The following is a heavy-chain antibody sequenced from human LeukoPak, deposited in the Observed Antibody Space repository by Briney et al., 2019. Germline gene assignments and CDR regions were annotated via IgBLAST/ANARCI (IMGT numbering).Heavy chain of an antibody. Sequence: GGSLRLSCAASGFSFSSYSMNWVRQAPGKGLEWVSSISSSSSYIYYADSVKGRFTISRDNAKNSLYLQMNSLRAEDTAVYYCARDEGGSYSGFAFDIWGQGTMVTVSS. V-gene: IGHV3-21*01. CDR1: GFSFSSYS. CDR3: ARDEGGSYSGFAFDI. J-gene: IGHJ3*02. D-gene: IGHD1-26*01. CDR2: ISSSSSYI.